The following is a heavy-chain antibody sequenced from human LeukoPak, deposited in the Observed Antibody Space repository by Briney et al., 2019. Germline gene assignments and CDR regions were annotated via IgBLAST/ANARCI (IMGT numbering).Heavy chain of an antibody. CDR3: ARIRYYYASSGSELRLEAFDI. J-gene: IGHJ3*02. V-gene: IGHV1-2*02. CDR1: GYTFTGYY. D-gene: IGHD3-22*01. Sequence: ASVKVSCKASGYTFTGYYMHWVRPAPGQGLEWMGWINPNSGGTNYAQKFQGRVTKTRDTSISTAYMELSRLRSDDTAVYYCARIRYYYASSGSELRLEAFDIWGQGTMVTVSS. CDR2: INPNSGGT.